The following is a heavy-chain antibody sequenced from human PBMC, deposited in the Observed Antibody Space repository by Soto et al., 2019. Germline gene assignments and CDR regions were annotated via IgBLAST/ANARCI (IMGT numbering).Heavy chain of an antibody. Sequence: GESLKISCKGSGFSFTSYWIVWVRQMHGKGLEWMGIIYPGDSDTRYSPSFQGQVIISADKSISTAYLQWSSLKASDTAMYYCARQDYYGSGSPWKNWFDPWGQGTLVTVSS. V-gene: IGHV5-51*01. J-gene: IGHJ5*02. D-gene: IGHD3-10*01. CDR3: ARQDYYGSGSPWKNWFDP. CDR2: IYPGDSDT. CDR1: GFSFTSYW.